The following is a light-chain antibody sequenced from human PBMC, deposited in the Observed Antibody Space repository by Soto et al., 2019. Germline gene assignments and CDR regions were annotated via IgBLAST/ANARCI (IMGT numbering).Light chain of an antibody. Sequence: EIVMTQSPATLSVSPGERATLSCRASQSVSSNLAWYQQKPGQAPRLLIYGASTRATGIPARFSGSGSGTEFTLTISSLQSEDFAVYYCQHYNNWPPFTFGPGTNVDIK. CDR2: GAS. CDR1: QSVSSN. CDR3: QHYNNWPPFT. J-gene: IGKJ3*01. V-gene: IGKV3-15*01.